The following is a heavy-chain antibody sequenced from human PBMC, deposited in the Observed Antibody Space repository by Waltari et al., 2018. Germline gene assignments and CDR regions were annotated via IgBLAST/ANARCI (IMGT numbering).Heavy chain of an antibody. CDR1: GGSISRYY. CDR2: ICYSGST. D-gene: IGHD3-22*01. V-gene: IGHV4-59*01. CDR3: VRVGYYDSSGYYWCDP. J-gene: IGHJ5*02. Sequence: QVQLQESGPGLVKPSETLSLTCTVSGGSISRYYWSWIRQPPGKGLEWIGYICYSGSTNYNTSLKSPVTSSVETTKNHFSLTLCFVTAWDTAVYYCVRVGYYDSSGYYWCDPWGQGTLVTVSS.